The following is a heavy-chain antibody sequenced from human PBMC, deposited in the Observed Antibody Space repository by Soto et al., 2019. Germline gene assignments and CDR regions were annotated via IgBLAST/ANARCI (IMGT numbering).Heavy chain of an antibody. Sequence: GGSLRLSCAASGFTFDDYGMSWVRQAPGKGLEWVSGINWNGGSTGYADSVKGRFTISRDNAKNSLYLQMNSLRAEDTALYYCARDLLECVTIFPTGAFDIWGQGTMVTVSS. CDR2: INWNGGST. CDR3: ARDLLECVTIFPTGAFDI. CDR1: GFTFDDYG. J-gene: IGHJ3*02. V-gene: IGHV3-20*04. D-gene: IGHD3-9*01.